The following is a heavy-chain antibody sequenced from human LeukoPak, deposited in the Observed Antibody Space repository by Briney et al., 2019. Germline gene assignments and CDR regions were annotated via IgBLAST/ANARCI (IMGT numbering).Heavy chain of an antibody. Sequence: SVKVSCKASGGTFSSYAISWVRQAPGQGLEWMGGIIPIFGTANYAQKFQGRVTITADESTSAAYMELSSLRSEDTAVYYCARRQTFYSYGSSSYFDYWGQGTLVTVSS. J-gene: IGHJ4*02. V-gene: IGHV1-69*13. CDR3: ARRQTFYSYGSSSYFDY. D-gene: IGHD5-18*01. CDR2: IIPIFGTA. CDR1: GGTFSSYA.